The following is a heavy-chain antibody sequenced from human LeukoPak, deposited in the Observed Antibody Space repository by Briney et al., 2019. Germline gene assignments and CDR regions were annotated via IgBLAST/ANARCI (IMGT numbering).Heavy chain of an antibody. CDR3: ARDPNMVRGVIIYYYGMDV. V-gene: IGHV3-21*01. CDR1: GFTFSSYA. J-gene: IGHJ6*02. D-gene: IGHD3-10*01. CDR2: IRSSSSYI. Sequence: PGGSLRLSCAASGFTFSSYAMSWVRQAPGKGLEWVSSIRSSSSYIYYADSVKGRFTISRDNAKNSLYLQMNSLRAEDTAVYYCARDPNMVRGVIIYYYGMDVWGQGTTVTVSS.